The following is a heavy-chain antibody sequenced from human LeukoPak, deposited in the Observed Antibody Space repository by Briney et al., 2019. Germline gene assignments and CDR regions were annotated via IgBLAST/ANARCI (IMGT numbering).Heavy chain of an antibody. CDR1: GFTFSGFW. CDR3: ARDGEWLVSYYYYYGMDV. Sequence: GGSLRLSCAVSGFTFSGFWMSWSRQAPGKGLEWVASINSDGSEGYYADVVKGRFTISRDNAKNSLYLQINSLRAEDTAVYYCARDGEWLVSYYYYYGMDVWGQGTTVTVSS. V-gene: IGHV3-7*03. CDR2: INSDGSEG. D-gene: IGHD6-19*01. J-gene: IGHJ6*02.